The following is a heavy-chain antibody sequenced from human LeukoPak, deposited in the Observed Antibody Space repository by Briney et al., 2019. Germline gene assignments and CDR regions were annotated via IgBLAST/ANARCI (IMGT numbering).Heavy chain of an antibody. CDR3: AREQWLVDAFDI. CDR1: GFTFSSYA. CDR2: ISYDGSNK. J-gene: IGHJ3*02. D-gene: IGHD6-19*01. Sequence: GGSLRLSCAASGFTFSSYAMHWVRQAPGKGLKWVAVISYDGSNKYYADSVKGRFTISRDNSKNTLYLQMNSLRAEDTAVYYCAREQWLVDAFDIWGQGTMVTVSS. V-gene: IGHV3-30-3*01.